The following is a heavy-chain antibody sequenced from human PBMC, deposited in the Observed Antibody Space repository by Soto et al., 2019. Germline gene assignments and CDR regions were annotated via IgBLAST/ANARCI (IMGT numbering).Heavy chain of an antibody. CDR1: GGTFSSYA. D-gene: IGHD3-10*01. J-gene: IGHJ4*02. V-gene: IGHV1-8*02. Sequence: ASVKVSCEASGGTFSSYAINWVRQATGHGLEWMGWINPNSGNIGYAQRFQGRVTMTRDTAIRTAYMEVSSLRSDDTAVYYCARGRASGSYYLLDYWGQGTLVTVSS. CDR2: INPNSGNI. CDR3: ARGRASGSYYLLDY.